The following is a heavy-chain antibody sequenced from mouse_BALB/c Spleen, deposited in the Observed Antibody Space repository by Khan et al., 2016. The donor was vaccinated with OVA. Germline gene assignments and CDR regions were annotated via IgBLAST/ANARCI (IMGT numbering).Heavy chain of an antibody. CDR3: ARSPYGNFAY. J-gene: IGHJ3*01. CDR2: ISSYGDYT. Sequence: EVQLVESGGGLVKPGGSLKLSCAASGFTFSTYAMSWVRQTPEKRLEWVATISSYGDYTYYPDNVTGRFTISRDNAKNTLLQMSSLRSEDTAMYYCARSPYGNFAYWGQGTLVTVSA. D-gene: IGHD2-1*01. V-gene: IGHV5-9-3*01. CDR1: GFTFSTYA.